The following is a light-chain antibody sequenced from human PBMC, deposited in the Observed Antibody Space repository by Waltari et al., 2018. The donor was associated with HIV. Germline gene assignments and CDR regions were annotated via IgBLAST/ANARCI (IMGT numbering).Light chain of an antibody. CDR3: AVWDDSLNGYV. CDR2: TSK. Sequence: QSVLTQPPSASGTPGQRVTFSCSGSSSNIGSNTVNWYQQFPGAAPKLLIYTSKPRPAGVPDRFSGSKSGTSASLAISGLQSEDEADYYCAVWDDSLNGYVFGPGTKVTVL. CDR1: SSNIGSNT. J-gene: IGLJ1*01. V-gene: IGLV1-44*01.